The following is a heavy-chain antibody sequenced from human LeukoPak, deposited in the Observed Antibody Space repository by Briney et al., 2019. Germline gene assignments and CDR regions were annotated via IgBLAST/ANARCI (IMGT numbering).Heavy chain of an antibody. D-gene: IGHD3-3*01. CDR3: ARSITIFGVARTNWFDP. V-gene: IGHV4-59*08. J-gene: IGHJ5*02. CDR1: GGSISSYY. Sequence: SETLSLTCTVFGGSISSYYWNWIRQSPGKGVEWIAYMFYNVSTNYSPSLKSRVTISVDTSKDQFSLKVNSVTAADTAVYYCARSITIFGVARTNWFDPWGQGTLVTVSS. CDR2: MFYNVST.